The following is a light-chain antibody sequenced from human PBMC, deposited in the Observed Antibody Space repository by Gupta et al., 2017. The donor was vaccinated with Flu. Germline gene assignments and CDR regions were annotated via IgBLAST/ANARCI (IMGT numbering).Light chain of an antibody. V-gene: IGLV3-21*02. J-gene: IGLJ2*01. CDR1: NIGDKR. Sequence: SYVLPQPPSVSVAPGQTARIPCGGNNIGDKRVHWYQQKPGQAPVLVVYDDADRPSGIPERFSGSNSANTATLIISRVEAGDEADYYCQVWDSTVDVVFGGGTKLTVL. CDR3: QVWDSTVDVV. CDR2: DDA.